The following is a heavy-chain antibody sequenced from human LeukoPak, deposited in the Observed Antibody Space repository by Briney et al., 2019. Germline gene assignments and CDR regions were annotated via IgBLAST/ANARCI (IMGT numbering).Heavy chain of an antibody. CDR1: GFSFSTYA. CDR2: ISKSGDNT. J-gene: IGHJ4*02. V-gene: IGHV3-23*01. D-gene: IGHD2-2*01. CDR3: VKDRCDGTTCPEV. Sequence: PGGSLRLSCAASGFSFSTYAMTWVRQAPGEGLEWVSGISKSGDNTYYTDSAKGRFTISRDNSRNTLHLQMSSLRAEDTALYYCVKDRCDGTTCPEVWGQGTLVTVSS.